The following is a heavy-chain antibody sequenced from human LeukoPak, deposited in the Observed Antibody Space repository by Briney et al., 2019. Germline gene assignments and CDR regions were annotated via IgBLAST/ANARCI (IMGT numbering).Heavy chain of an antibody. J-gene: IGHJ4*02. Sequence: PGGSLRLSCAASGFTFSSYAMSWVHQAPGKGLEWVSGISGNGGSTYYADSVKGRFTISRDNSKNTLYLQMNSLRAEDTAVYYCAKSSAGTMAYWGQGALVTVSS. CDR1: GFTFSSYA. V-gene: IGHV3-23*01. CDR3: AKSSAGTMAY. D-gene: IGHD6-19*01. CDR2: ISGNGGST.